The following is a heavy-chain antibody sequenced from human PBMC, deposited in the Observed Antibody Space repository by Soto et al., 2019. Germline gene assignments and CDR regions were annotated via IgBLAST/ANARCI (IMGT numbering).Heavy chain of an antibody. CDR1: GFTFSDYY. J-gene: IGHJ4*02. D-gene: IGHD5-12*01. Sequence: QVQLVESGGGLVKPGGCLRLSCAASGFTFSDYYMSWIREAPGKGLEGVSYISSSGSDTNYADSVKGRFTVSRDNAKNSLYLQMNSLRAEDTAVYYCARSLRGYGGYSGYWGQGTLVTVSS. CDR2: ISSSGSDT. CDR3: ARSLRGYGGYSGY. V-gene: IGHV3-11*05.